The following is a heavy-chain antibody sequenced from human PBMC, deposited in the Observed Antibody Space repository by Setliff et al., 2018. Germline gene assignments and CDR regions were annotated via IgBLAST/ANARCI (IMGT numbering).Heavy chain of an antibody. J-gene: IGHJ4*02. CDR2: INTKTGNP. Sequence: ASVKVSCKASGYTLNNYAMNWVRQAPGHGFEWMGWINTKTGNPTYAQDFTGRLVFSLDTSVNTAYLQISSLKAEDTALYYCATGSLVAAGTGHWGQGTLVTVSS. D-gene: IGHD6-13*01. V-gene: IGHV7-4-1*02. CDR3: ATGSLVAAGTGH. CDR1: GYTLNNYA.